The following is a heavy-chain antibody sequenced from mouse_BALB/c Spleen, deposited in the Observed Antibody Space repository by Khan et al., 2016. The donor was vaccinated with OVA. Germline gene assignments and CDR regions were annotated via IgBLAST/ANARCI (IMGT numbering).Heavy chain of an antibody. J-gene: IGHJ2*01. CDR2: IYPGTDNT. D-gene: IGHD3-2*02. Sequence: QVQLKQSGAELVRPGASVKLSCKTSGYIFTSYWIHWVKQRSGQGLEWFARIYPGTDNTYYNETLKDKVTLTADKSSSTVYMQLSSLKSEDSAVYFCAREEALYYFDYWGQGTTLTVSS. V-gene: IGHV1-76*01. CDR3: AREEALYYFDY. CDR1: GYIFTSYW.